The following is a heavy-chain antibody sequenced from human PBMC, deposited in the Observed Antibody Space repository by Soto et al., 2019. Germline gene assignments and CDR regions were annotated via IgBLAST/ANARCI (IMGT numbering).Heavy chain of an antibody. D-gene: IGHD3-3*01. Sequence: PSQTLSLTXAISGDCVSSSSAAWIWIRQSPSRGLEWLGRTYYRSKCYNDYAVSLRSRITINPDTSKNQFSLQLNSVTPEDTAVYYFARDQFLEWLVSGTFDYWGQGTPVTVSS. J-gene: IGHJ4*02. CDR2: TYYRSKCYN. CDR3: ARDQFLEWLVSGTFDY. V-gene: IGHV6-1*01. CDR1: GDCVSSSSAA.